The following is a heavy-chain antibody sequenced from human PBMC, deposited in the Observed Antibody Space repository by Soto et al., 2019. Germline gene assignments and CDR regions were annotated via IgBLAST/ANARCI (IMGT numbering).Heavy chain of an antibody. Sequence: EVQLVESGGGLVQPGRSLRLSCAASGFTFDAYAMHWVRQAPGKGLEWVSGISWNSGSIGYADSVKGRFTISRDNANNALSLQMNSQRAEDTGLYCCANALSSCGADFDYWGQGTLVTASS. CDR1: GFTFDAYA. V-gene: IGHV3-9*01. D-gene: IGHD6-19*01. CDR2: ISWNSGSI. J-gene: IGHJ4*02. CDR3: ANALSSCGADFDY.